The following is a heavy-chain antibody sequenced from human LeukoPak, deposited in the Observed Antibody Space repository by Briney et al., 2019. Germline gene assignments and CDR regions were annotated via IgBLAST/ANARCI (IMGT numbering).Heavy chain of an antibody. V-gene: IGHV3-23*01. D-gene: IGHD4-23*01. CDR2: MSGSGVTGT. Sequence: GSLRLSCAASGFTFSTFAMSWVRQAPGKGLERVSVMSGSGVTGTYYADSVKGRFTISRDNSKNTLFLEMNSLRAEDTALYYCAKGYYGGSATHFDSWGQGILVTVSS. CDR3: AKGYYGGSATHFDS. CDR1: GFTFSTFA. J-gene: IGHJ4*02.